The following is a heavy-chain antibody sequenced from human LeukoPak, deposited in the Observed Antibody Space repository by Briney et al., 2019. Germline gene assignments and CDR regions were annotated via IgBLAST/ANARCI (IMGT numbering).Heavy chain of an antibody. J-gene: IGHJ5*02. CDR2: IYNSGST. CDR3: ARAGSGRYFNWFDP. Sequence: SETLSLTCTVSGGSISSYYWNWLRQPPGKGLEWIGDIYNSGSTSYHPSLQSRVTISVDTSKNQFSLKLSSVTAADTAVYYCARAGSGRYFNWFDPWGQGALVTVSS. V-gene: IGHV4-59*01. CDR1: GGSISSYY. D-gene: IGHD1-26*01.